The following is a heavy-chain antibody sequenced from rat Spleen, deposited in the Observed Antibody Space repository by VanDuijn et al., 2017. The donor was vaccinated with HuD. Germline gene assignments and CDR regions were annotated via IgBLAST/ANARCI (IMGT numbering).Heavy chain of an antibody. CDR1: GFTFSSYW. CDR3: GKDMNYFSTYPFYLMGA. Sequence: EVKLVESGGGLLQPGRSFKLSCVASGFTFSSYWMFWIRQAPGEGLEWLSSISPDGGSTYYPDSMKGRFTISRDNAENTVYLQMNSLRSEDTATYFCGKDMNYFSTYPFYLMGAWGQGTSVTVSS. CDR2: ISPDGGST. V-gene: IGHV5-58*01. D-gene: IGHD1-2*01. J-gene: IGHJ4*01.